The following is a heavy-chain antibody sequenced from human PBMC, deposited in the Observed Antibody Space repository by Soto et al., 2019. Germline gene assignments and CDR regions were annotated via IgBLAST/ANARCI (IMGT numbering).Heavy chain of an antibody. Sequence: ASVQVACKASGYTFTGYYMHWVRQAPGQGLEWMGWINPNSGGTNYAQKFQGWVTMTRDTSISTAYMELSRLRSDDTAVYYCARERWTNGSGIYYYYMDVWGKGTTVTVSS. V-gene: IGHV1-2*04. CDR3: ARERWTNGSGIYYYYMDV. D-gene: IGHD3-10*01. CDR1: GYTFTGYY. CDR2: INPNSGGT. J-gene: IGHJ6*03.